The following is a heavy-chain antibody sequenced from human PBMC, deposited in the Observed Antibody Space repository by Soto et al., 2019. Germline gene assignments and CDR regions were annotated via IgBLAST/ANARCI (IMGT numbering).Heavy chain of an antibody. D-gene: IGHD6-19*01. Sequence: GESLKISCKGSGYSFTSYWISWVRQMPGKGLEWMGRIDPSDSYTNYSTSFQGHVTISADKSISTAYLQWSSLKASDTAMYYCARHIAVAGTRNWFDPWGQGTLVTVSS. V-gene: IGHV5-10-1*01. CDR1: GYSFTSYW. J-gene: IGHJ5*02. CDR3: ARHIAVAGTRNWFDP. CDR2: IDPSDSYT.